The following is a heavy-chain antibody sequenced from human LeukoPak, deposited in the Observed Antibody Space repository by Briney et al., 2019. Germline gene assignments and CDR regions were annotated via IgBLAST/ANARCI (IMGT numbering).Heavy chain of an antibody. J-gene: IGHJ6*02. D-gene: IGHD3-10*01. CDR1: GYTFTSYD. Sequence: ASVTVSCKASGYTFTSYDINWVRQAAGQGLEWMGWMNPNSGNTGYAQKFQGRVTMTRNTSISTAYMELSSLRSEDTAVYYCAREGYDYGSGSYYPYWDYYYGMDVWGQGTTVTVSS. V-gene: IGHV1-8*01. CDR2: MNPNSGNT. CDR3: AREGYDYGSGSYYPYWDYYYGMDV.